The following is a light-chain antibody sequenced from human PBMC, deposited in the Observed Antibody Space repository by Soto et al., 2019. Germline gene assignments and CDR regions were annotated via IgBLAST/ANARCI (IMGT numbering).Light chain of an antibody. CDR2: KAS. V-gene: IGKV1-5*03. J-gene: IGKJ1*01. Sequence: DIQMTQSPSTLSASVGDRVTITCRASQSISVWLAWYQQKAGKAPNLLIYKASRLESGVPSRFSGSGSETEFTLTISGLQPGDSATYYCQQYHSSWTFGQGTKVDIK. CDR1: QSISVW. CDR3: QQYHSSWT.